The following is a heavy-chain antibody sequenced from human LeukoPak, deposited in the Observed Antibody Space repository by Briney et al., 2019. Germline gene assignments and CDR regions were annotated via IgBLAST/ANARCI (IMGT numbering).Heavy chain of an antibody. D-gene: IGHD2-15*01. V-gene: IGHV3-15*01. J-gene: IGHJ3*02. CDR1: GFTFSNVW. CDR2: LKSKNDGGPT. CDR3: ATGYCSGGICYSDAFDI. Sequence: PGGSLRLSGAGSGFTFSNVWMSWVRQAPGMGREGVGLLKSKNDGGPTDYAAPVKGRCTISRDDSKHTLYLQMNSLKTEDTAMYYCATGYCSGGICYSDAFDIWGQGTMVTVSS.